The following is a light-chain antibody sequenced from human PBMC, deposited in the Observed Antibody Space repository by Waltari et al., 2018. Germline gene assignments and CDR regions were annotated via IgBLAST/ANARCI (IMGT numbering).Light chain of an antibody. CDR3: ASWDQSLRGVV. J-gene: IGLJ2*01. Sequence: QSVLSQPPSASASPGQGVTISCSGSNSNIGFNSVFWYQHVPGTAPKLVIFRDGQRPSGGPGRFAGSKSGTSASRAISGLRSEDEADYYCASWDQSLRGVVFGGGTKLTVL. V-gene: IGLV1-47*01. CDR1: NSNIGFNS. CDR2: RDG.